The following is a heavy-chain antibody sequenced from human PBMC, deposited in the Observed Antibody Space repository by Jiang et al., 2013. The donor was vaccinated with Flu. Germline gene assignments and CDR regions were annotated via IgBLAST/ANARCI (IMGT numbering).Heavy chain of an antibody. CDR1: GFTFGDYA. CDR3: TRNGDRLEWLFRGFSGMDV. Sequence: VQLVESGGGLVQPGRSLRLSCTASGFTFGDYAMSWFRQAPGKGLEWVGFIRSKAYGGTTEYAASVKGRFTISRDDSKSIAYLQMNSLKTEDTAVYYCTRNGDRLEWLFRGFSGMDVWGQGTTVTVSS. D-gene: IGHD3-3*01. J-gene: IGHJ6*02. CDR2: IRSKAYGGTT. V-gene: IGHV3-49*03.